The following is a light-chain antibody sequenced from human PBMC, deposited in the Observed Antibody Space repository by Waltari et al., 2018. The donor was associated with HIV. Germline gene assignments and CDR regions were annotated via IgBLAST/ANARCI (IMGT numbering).Light chain of an antibody. CDR2: EVS. CDR1: RRDIGLTTL. V-gene: IGLV2-8*01. J-gene: IGLJ2*01. CDR3: FSYAGNNYLL. Sequence: PPSAHGPPGQPVPISRTGTRRDIGLTTLIDWYQHHPGKAPKLMISEVSRRPSGVPDRFSGSKSGNTASLTVSGLQAEDEAAYYCFSYAGNNYLLFGGGTKLTVL.